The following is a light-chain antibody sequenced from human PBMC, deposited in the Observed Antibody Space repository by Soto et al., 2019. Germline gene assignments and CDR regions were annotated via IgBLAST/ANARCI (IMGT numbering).Light chain of an antibody. CDR3: QQYGSSRLFT. Sequence: EIVLTQSPGTLSLSPGERATLSCRASQSVSSSYLAWYQQKPGQAPRLLIFGTSSRATGIPDRFSGSGSETNCTLTISSLATEEFAVYYCQQYGSSRLFTFGPGTNVYIK. J-gene: IGKJ3*01. CDR2: GTS. V-gene: IGKV3-20*01. CDR1: QSVSSSY.